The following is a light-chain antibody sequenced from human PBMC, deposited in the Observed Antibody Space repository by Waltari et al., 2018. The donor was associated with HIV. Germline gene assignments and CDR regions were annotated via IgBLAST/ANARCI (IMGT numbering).Light chain of an antibody. J-gene: IGLJ2*01. V-gene: IGLV1-40*01. CDR2: GNT. Sequence: QSVLTQPPSVSGAPGQRVTISCTGSSSTIGAGFDVNWYQQLPGTAPKLLLYGNTNRPSGVPDRFSGSKSGTSASLAITGLQAEDEADYYCQSYDSSLSGLLFGGGTKLTVL. CDR3: QSYDSSLSGLL. CDR1: SSTIGAGFD.